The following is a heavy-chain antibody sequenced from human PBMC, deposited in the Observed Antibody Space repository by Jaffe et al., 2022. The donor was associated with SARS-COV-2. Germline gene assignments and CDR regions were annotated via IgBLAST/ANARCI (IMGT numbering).Heavy chain of an antibody. Sequence: QVQLVQSGAEVKKPGSSVKVSCKASGGTFSSYAISWVRQAPGQGLEWMGGIIPIFGTANYAQKFQGRVTITADESTSTAYMELSSLRSEDTAVYYCARTTLLYCSGGSCYFSNFDPWGQGTLVTVSS. J-gene: IGHJ5*02. CDR3: ARTTLLYCSGGSCYFSNFDP. V-gene: IGHV1-69*01. CDR2: IIPIFGTA. CDR1: GGTFSSYA. D-gene: IGHD2-15*01.